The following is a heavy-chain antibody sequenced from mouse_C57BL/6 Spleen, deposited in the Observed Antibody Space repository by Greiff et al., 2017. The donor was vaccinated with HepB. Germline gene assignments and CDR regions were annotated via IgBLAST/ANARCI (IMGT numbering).Heavy chain of an antibody. CDR1: GYTFTDYY. V-gene: IGHV1-76*01. CDR2: IYPGSGNT. CDR3: ARWGDYDGFAY. Sequence: QVQLKQSGAELVRPGASVKLSCKASGYTFTDYYINWVKQRPGQGLEWIARIYPGSGNTYYNEKFKGKATLTAEKSSSTAYMQLSSLTSEDSAVYFCARWGDYDGFAYWGQGTLVTVSA. D-gene: IGHD2-4*01. J-gene: IGHJ3*01.